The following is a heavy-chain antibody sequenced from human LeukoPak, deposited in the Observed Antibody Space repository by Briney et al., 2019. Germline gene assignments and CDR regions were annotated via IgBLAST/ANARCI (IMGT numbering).Heavy chain of an antibody. V-gene: IGHV4-39*07. D-gene: IGHD1-26*01. CDR3: AREWELPHCAGCAAFDI. J-gene: IGHJ3*02. CDR1: GGSISSSSYY. Sequence: SETLSLTCTVSGGSISSSSYYWGWIRQPPGKGLEWIGSIYYSGSTYYNPSLKSRVTISVDTSKNQFSLKLSSVTAADTAVYYCAREWELPHCAGCAAFDIWGQGTMVTVSS. CDR2: IYYSGST.